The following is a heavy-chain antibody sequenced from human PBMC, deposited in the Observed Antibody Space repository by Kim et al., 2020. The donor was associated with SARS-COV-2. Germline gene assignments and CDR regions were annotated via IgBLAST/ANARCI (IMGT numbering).Heavy chain of an antibody. CDR2: IDASGDI. CDR3: GRKLTRHGRDD. J-gene: IGHJ6*02. CDR1: GFTFSNYD. Sequence: GGSLRLSCVGSGFTFSNYDMKWVRQAVGKSLEWVSSIDASGDIYYHESVKGRLTISRENAKNYSYFQLNSMRVGDTAAYYCGRKLTRHGRDDWGQWST. V-gene: IGHV3-13*01. D-gene: IGHD3-9*01.